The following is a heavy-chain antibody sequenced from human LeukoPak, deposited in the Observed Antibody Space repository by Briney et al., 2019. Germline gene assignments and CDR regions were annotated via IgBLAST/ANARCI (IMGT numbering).Heavy chain of an antibody. CDR1: GFTFHTSA. J-gene: IGHJ5*02. Sequence: SVKVSCKASGFTFHTSAVQWVRQARGQRLEWIGWIVLGSGNTVYSHKFHDRVIITRDMSTSTVYMELDSLGSEDTAVYYCAAQRGASLHDFWSTRLFDPWGQGTLVTVSS. D-gene: IGHD3-3*01. V-gene: IGHV1-58*01. CDR2: IVLGSGNT. CDR3: AAQRGASLHDFWSTRLFDP.